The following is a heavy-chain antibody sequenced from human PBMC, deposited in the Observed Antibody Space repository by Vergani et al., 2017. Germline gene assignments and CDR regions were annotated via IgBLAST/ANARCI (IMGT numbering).Heavy chain of an antibody. CDR1: GGSISSGGYY. D-gene: IGHD3-10*01. J-gene: IGHJ4*02. CDR3: ARDPLLWFGELSI. V-gene: IGHV4-31*03. Sequence: QLQLQESGSGLVKPSQTLSLTCTVSGGSISSGGYYWSWIRQPPGKGLEWIGYIYYSGRTYYNPSLKSRVTISVDTSKNQFSLKLSSVTAADTAVYYCARDPLLWFGELSIWGQGTLVTVSS. CDR2: IYYSGRT.